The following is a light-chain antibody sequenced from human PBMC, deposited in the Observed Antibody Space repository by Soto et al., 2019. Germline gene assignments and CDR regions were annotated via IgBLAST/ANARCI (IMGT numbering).Light chain of an antibody. V-gene: IGKV3-20*01. CDR1: QGVSSSY. CDR2: GAC. Sequence: EIVLTQSPGTLSLSPGERATLSCTASQGVSSSYVAWYQQRPGQAPRLLIYGACSRATGIPDRFSGSGSGTDFTLTISRLEPEDFAVYYCQQYGSSPLTFGGGTKVDNK. CDR3: QQYGSSPLT. J-gene: IGKJ4*01.